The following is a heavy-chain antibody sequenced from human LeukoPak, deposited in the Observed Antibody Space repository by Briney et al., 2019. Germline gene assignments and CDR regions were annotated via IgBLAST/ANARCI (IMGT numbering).Heavy chain of an antibody. D-gene: IGHD3-16*02. J-gene: IGHJ4*02. Sequence: PGGSLRLSCAASGFTFSSYAMSWVRQAPGKGLEWVSDISSSGDSIYYADSVKGRFTISRDDAKNSLYLQMNSLRVEDTAVYYCVRDTYYDYVWGTYRYSYFDYWGQGALVTVSS. CDR2: ISSSGDSI. V-gene: IGHV3-48*04. CDR1: GFTFSSYA. CDR3: VRDTYYDYVWGTYRYSYFDY.